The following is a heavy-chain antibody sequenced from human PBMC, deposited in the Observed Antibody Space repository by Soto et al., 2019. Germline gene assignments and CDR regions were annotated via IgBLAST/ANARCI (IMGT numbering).Heavy chain of an antibody. J-gene: IGHJ3*02. CDR3: ARGPRGPYYGDYDDAFDI. Sequence: SQTLSLTCAISGDSVSSNSAAWNWIRQSPSRGLEWLGRTYYRSKWYNDYAVSVKSRITINPDTSKNQFSLQLNSVTPEDTAVYYCARGPRGPYYGDYDDAFDIWGQGTMVTVSS. CDR1: GDSVSSNSAA. V-gene: IGHV6-1*01. CDR2: TYYRSKWYN. D-gene: IGHD4-17*01.